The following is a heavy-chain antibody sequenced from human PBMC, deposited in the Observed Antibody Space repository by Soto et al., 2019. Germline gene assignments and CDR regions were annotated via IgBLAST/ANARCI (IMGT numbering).Heavy chain of an antibody. J-gene: IGHJ3*02. CDR3: ARDDAFQNENGFDI. Sequence: VQLLESGGSLVQPGGSLTLSCAASGFPFSSYAMSWVRQAPGKGLEWVAVIVSDGSNKYHADSVEGRFTISRDNSKDTLYLQMNSLRAEDTAVYYCARDDAFQNENGFDIWGQGTMVTVSS. CDR1: GFPFSSYA. V-gene: IGHV3-33*08. D-gene: IGHD1-1*01. CDR2: IVSDGSNK.